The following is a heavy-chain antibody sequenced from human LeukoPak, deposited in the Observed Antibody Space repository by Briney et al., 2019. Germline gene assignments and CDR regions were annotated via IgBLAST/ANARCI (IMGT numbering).Heavy chain of an antibody. CDR3: ARVKSDYYYYYMDV. V-gene: IGHV4-39*07. CDR1: GGSISSSSYY. Sequence: PSETLSLTCTVSGGSISSSSYYWGWIRQPPGKGLEWIGSIYYSGSTYYNPSLKSRVTISVDTSKNQFSLKLSSVTAADTAVYYCARVKSDYYYYYMDVWGKGTTVTVSS. CDR2: IYYSGST. J-gene: IGHJ6*03.